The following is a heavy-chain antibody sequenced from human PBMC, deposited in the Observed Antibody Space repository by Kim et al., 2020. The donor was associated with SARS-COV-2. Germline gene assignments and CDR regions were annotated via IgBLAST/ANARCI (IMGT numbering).Heavy chain of an antibody. CDR3: AAYSSSWYTFDY. D-gene: IGHD6-13*01. Sequence: SETLSLTCTVSGGSISSGSYYWGWIRQPPGKGLEWIGSIYYSGSTYYIPSLKSRVTISVDTSKNQFSLKLTSVTAADTAVYYCAAYSSSWYTFDYWGQGTLVTVSS. V-gene: IGHV4-39*01. CDR1: GGSISSGSYY. J-gene: IGHJ4*02. CDR2: IYYSGST.